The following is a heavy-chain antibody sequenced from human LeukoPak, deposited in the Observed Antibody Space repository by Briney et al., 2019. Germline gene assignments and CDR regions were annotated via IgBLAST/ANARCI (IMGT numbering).Heavy chain of an antibody. J-gene: IGHJ4*02. CDR1: GFTFSDYY. CDR2: ISSSSSYT. CDR3: ARGEGSSGWYGVDY. D-gene: IGHD6-19*01. Sequence: GGSLRLSCAASGFTFSDYYMSWIRQAPGKGPEWVSCISSSSSYTNYADSVKGRFTISRDNAKNSLYLQMNSLRAEDTAVYYCARGEGSSGWYGVDYWGQGTLVTVSS. V-gene: IGHV3-11*06.